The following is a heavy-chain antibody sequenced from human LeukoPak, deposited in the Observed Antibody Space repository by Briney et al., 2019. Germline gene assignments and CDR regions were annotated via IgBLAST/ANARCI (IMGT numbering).Heavy chain of an antibody. V-gene: IGHV3-30*02. CDR2: IRYDGSNK. CDR3: AKREKVAYCSSTSCFNWFDP. D-gene: IGHD2-2*01. J-gene: IGHJ5*02. Sequence: GGSLRLSCAASGFTFSSYGMHWVRQAPGKGLEWVAFIRYDGSNKYYADSVKGRFTISRDNSKNTLYLQMNSLRAEDTAVYYCAKREKVAYCSSTSCFNWFDPWGQGTLVTVSS. CDR1: GFTFSSYG.